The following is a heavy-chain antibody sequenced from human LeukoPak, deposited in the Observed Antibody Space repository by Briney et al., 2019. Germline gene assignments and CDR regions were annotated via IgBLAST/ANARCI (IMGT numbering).Heavy chain of an antibody. J-gene: IGHJ4*02. V-gene: IGHV3-48*03. CDR1: GSTFMVYE. CDR3: TTLTVDSNFDY. CDR2: ISGSDTTT. Sequence: GSLRLSCAASGSTFMVYEMHWVRQAPGKGLEWIADISGSDTTTYYADSVKGRFTISRDNAKNSLYLQMNSLRAEDTAVYYCTTLTVDSNFDYWGQRTLVTVSS. D-gene: IGHD3-22*01.